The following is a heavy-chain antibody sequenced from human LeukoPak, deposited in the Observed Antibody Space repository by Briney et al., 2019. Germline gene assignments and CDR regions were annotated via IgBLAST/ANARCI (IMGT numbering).Heavy chain of an antibody. Sequence: GGSLRLSCAASGFTFSTYSMNWVRQAPGKGLEWVSYISSSSSTIYYADSVKGRFTISRDNAKNSLYLQMNSLRAEDTAVYYCATTSGAIDYWGQGTLVTVSS. CDR1: GFTFSTYS. D-gene: IGHD1-26*01. J-gene: IGHJ4*02. V-gene: IGHV3-48*04. CDR2: ISSSSSTI. CDR3: ATTSGAIDY.